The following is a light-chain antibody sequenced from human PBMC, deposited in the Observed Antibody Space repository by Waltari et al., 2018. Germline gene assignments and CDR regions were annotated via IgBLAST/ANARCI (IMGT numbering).Light chain of an antibody. CDR1: SSDVGSYNL. J-gene: IGLJ2*01. V-gene: IGLV2-23*02. CDR3: CSYAGSFTVI. CDR2: GVS. Sequence: QSTLTQPASVSGSPGQSITIPCTGTSSDVGSYNLFSWFQQHPGKAPKLMIYGVSKRPSGVSTRFSGSKSGNTASLTISGLQAEDEADYHCCSYAGSFTVIFGGGTKLTVL.